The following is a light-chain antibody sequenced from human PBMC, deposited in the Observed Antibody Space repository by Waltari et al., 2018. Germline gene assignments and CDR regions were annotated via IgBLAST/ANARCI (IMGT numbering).Light chain of an antibody. CDR1: QSLVFSDGNIY. Sequence: DAVMTQSPLSLPVTLGQPASIPCRFRQSLVFSDGNIYLNWFQQSPGQSPSRLIYKVSNRDSGVPDRFGGSGSGTDFTLTISSLQAEDVAVYYCQQYYSNPFTFGPGTKVDI. J-gene: IGKJ3*01. CDR3: QQYYSNPFT. V-gene: IGKV2-30*01. CDR2: KVS.